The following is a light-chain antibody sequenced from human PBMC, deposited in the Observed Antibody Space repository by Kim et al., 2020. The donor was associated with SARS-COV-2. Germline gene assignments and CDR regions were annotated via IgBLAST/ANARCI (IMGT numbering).Light chain of an antibody. CDR3: QQYGSSPYT. CDR2: GAS. CDR1: QSVSINY. V-gene: IGKV3-20*01. Sequence: CPGDSATPSCRASQSVSINYLAWYHGKPGQPPRLLIFGASSRATGIPDRFSGSGSGTDFPLTISRLEPEDFAVYYCQQYGSSPYTFGQGTKLEI. J-gene: IGKJ2*01.